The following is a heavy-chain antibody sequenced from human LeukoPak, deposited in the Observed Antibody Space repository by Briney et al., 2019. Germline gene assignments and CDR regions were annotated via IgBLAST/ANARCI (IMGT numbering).Heavy chain of an antibody. V-gene: IGHV1-69*04. CDR3: ARGSEAAAGDAFDI. CDR1: GYTFSSYA. CDR2: IIPILGIA. J-gene: IGHJ3*02. D-gene: IGHD6-13*01. Sequence: SVKVSCKASGYTFSSYAISWVRQAPGQGLEWMGRIIPILGIANYAQKFQGRVTITADKSTSTAYMELSSLRSEDTAVYYCARGSEAAAGDAFDIWGQGTMVTVSS.